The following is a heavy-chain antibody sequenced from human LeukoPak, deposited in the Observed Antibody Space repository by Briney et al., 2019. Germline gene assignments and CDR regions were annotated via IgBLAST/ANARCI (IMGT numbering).Heavy chain of an antibody. CDR1: GFTVSSNY. V-gene: IGHV3-53*04. J-gene: IGHJ4*02. Sequence: GGSLRLSCAASGFTVSSNYMSWVRQAPGKGLEWVSVIYSGGSTYYADSVKGRFTISRHNSKNTLYLQINSLRAEDTAVYYCARASPYYYGSGSYYGYYFDYWGQGTLVTVSP. CDR3: ARASPYYYGSGSYYGYYFDY. CDR2: IYSGGST. D-gene: IGHD3-10*01.